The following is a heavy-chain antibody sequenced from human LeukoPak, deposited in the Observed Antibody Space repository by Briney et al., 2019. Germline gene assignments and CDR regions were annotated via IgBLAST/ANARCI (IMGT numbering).Heavy chain of an antibody. CDR3: AAMEWLLSPFDY. Sequence: SETLSLTCTVSGGSISSGYYWGWIRQPPAKGLEWIGSIYHSGSTYYNPSLKSRVTISVDTSKNQFSLKLSSVTAADTAVYYCAAMEWLLSPFDYWGQGTLVTVSS. V-gene: IGHV4-38-2*02. CDR1: GGSISSGYY. CDR2: IYHSGST. J-gene: IGHJ4*02. D-gene: IGHD3-3*01.